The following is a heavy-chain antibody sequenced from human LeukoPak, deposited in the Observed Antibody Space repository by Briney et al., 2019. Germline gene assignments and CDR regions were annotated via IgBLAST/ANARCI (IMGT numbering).Heavy chain of an antibody. J-gene: IGHJ4*02. CDR1: GFTFSSYG. CDR3: AKGGRMATIPN. D-gene: IGHD5-24*01. CDR2: ISYDGSNK. Sequence: GGSLRLSCAASGFTFSSYGMHWVRQAPGKGLEWVAVISYDGSNKYYADSAKGRFTISRDNSKNTLYLQMNSLRAEDTAVYYCAKGGRMATIPNWGQGTLVTVSS. V-gene: IGHV3-30*18.